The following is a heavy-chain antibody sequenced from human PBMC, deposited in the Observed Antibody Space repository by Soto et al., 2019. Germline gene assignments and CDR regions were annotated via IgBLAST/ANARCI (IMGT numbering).Heavy chain of an antibody. J-gene: IGHJ6*02. Sequence: GGSLRLSCAASGFTFNSYGMHWVRQGPGNGLEWVAFISYDSTKTYYADSVKGRFTISRDNSNSALYVQMNNLTGEDTAVYYCARTRSAWSDFHYYSLDVWGQGTTVTVSS. CDR3: ARTRSAWSDFHYYSLDV. V-gene: IGHV3-30*03. CDR1: GFTFNSYG. D-gene: IGHD1-26*01. CDR2: ISYDSTKT.